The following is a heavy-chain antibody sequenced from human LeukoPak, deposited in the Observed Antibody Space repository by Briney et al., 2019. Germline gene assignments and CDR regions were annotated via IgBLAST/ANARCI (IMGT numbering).Heavy chain of an antibody. J-gene: IGHJ4*02. V-gene: IGHV4-59*01. Sequence: SETLSLTCTVSGGSISSYYWSWIRQPPAKGLEWIGYIYYSGSTNYNPSLKSRVTISVDTSKNQFSLKLSSVTAADTAVYYCARGVAAVDYWGQGTLVTVSS. CDR3: ARGVAAVDY. CDR2: IYYSGST. CDR1: GGSISSYY. D-gene: IGHD6-13*01.